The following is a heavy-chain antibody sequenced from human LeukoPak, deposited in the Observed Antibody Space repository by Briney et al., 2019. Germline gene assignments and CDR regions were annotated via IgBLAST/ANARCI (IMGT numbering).Heavy chain of an antibody. D-gene: IGHD1-1*01. J-gene: IGHJ5*02. Sequence: SETLSLTCTVSGDSISSYYWSWIRQPPGKGLEWIGYMHYSGSTDYSPSLKSRVTISVDTSKNQFSLKLSSVTAADTAVYYCAREGTAGTNLNWFDPWGQGTLVTVSS. CDR2: MHYSGST. V-gene: IGHV4-59*01. CDR1: GDSISSYY. CDR3: AREGTAGTNLNWFDP.